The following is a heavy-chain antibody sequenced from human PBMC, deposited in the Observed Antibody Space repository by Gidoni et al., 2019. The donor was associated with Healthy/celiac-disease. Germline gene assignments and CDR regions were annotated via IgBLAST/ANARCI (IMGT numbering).Heavy chain of an antibody. Sequence: EVQLVESGGGLVQPGGSLRLSCAASGFTFSDHYMDWVRQAPGKGLEWVGRTRNKANSYTTEYAASVKGRFTISRDDSKNSLYLQMNSLKTEDTAVYYCARSWGSGSYSTSFDIWGQGTMVTVSS. CDR1: GFTFSDHY. CDR3: ARSWGSGSYSTSFDI. J-gene: IGHJ3*02. V-gene: IGHV3-72*01. CDR2: TRNKANSYTT. D-gene: IGHD1-26*01.